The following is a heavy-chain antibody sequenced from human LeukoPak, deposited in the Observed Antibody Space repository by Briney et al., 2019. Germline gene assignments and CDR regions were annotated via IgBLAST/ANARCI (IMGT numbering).Heavy chain of an antibody. V-gene: IGHV4-39*02. CDR2: IYYGGST. D-gene: IGHD3-10*01. Sequence: SETLSLTCTVSGGSISSHLYFWAWIRQPPGKGLEWIGSIYYGGSTYYNPSLKRRVTISVDTSKDDFSLKLASVTAADTAMSYCARMVRGVVLGPNYYPYHMDVWGTGTTVSVSS. J-gene: IGHJ6*03. CDR1: GGSISSHLYF. CDR3: ARMVRGVVLGPNYYPYHMDV.